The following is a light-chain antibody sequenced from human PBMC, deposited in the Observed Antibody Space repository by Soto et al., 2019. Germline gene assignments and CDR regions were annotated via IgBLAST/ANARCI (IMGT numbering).Light chain of an antibody. Sequence: DIQMTQSPSSLSASVGDRVTITCRASQSISSYLNWYQQKPGKAPKLLIYDASTLESGVPSRFSGSGSGTDFTLTISSLQPEDFATYYCQQSYSTPPLTFGGGTKVDIK. CDR2: DAS. CDR3: QQSYSTPPLT. CDR1: QSISSY. J-gene: IGKJ4*01. V-gene: IGKV1-39*01.